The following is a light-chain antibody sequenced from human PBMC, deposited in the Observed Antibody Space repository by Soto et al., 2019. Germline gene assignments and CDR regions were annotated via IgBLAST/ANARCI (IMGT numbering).Light chain of an antibody. CDR3: QQSYSTPIT. J-gene: IGKJ5*01. CDR1: KSLWSY. CDR2: AAS. Sequence: DMQMTQSPSSLSASVGDRVTITCGASKSLWSYLNWYQQKPGKAPKLLIYAASSLQSGVPSRFSGSGSGTDFTLTISSLQPEDFATYYCQQSYSTPITFGQGTRLEIK. V-gene: IGKV1-39*01.